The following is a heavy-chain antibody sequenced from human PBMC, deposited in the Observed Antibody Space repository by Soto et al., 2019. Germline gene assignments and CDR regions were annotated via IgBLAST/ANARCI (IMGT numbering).Heavy chain of an antibody. D-gene: IGHD5-18*01. CDR1: GLTFSSYA. Sequence: PGGSLRLSCAASGLTFSSYAMHWVRQAPGKGLEWVAVISYDGSNKYYADSVKGRFTISRDNSKNTLYLQMNSLRAEDTAVYYCARAGGYSYLYYIDDWGQGTMVTVSS. V-gene: IGHV3-30-3*01. CDR2: ISYDGSNK. J-gene: IGHJ4*01. CDR3: ARAGGYSYLYYIDD.